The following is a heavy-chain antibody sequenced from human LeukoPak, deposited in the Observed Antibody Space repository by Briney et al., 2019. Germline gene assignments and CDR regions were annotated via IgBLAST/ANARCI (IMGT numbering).Heavy chain of an antibody. Sequence: SETLSLTCAVSGGSISSGGYSWSWIRQPPGKGLEWIGYIYHSGSTNYNPSLKSRVTISVDKSKNQFSLKLSSVTAADTAVYYCASDVIAVAGRGGAFDIWGQGTMVTVSS. CDR3: ASDVIAVAGRGGAFDI. CDR1: GGSISSGGYS. V-gene: IGHV4-30-2*01. CDR2: IYHSGST. D-gene: IGHD6-19*01. J-gene: IGHJ3*02.